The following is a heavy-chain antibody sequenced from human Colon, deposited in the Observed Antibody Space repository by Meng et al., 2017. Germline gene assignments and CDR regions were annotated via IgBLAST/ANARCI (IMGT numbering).Heavy chain of an antibody. J-gene: IGHJ5*02. CDR1: GGSITSSDW. CDR3: AREVVVAGTRNWLDP. V-gene: IGHV4-4*02. Sequence: QVQLQESGPGLVTPSGTLSLTSTVSGGSITSSDWWSWVRQTPGKGLEWIGETYQNGRPNYNPSLKSRVTISVDKSKNQFSLNMTSVTAADTAVYYCAREVVVAGTRNWLDPWGQGILVTVSS. CDR2: TYQNGRP. D-gene: IGHD6-19*01.